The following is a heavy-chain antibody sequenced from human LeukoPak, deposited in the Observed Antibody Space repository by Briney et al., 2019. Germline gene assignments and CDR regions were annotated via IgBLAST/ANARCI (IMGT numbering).Heavy chain of an antibody. D-gene: IGHD3-22*01. CDR2: IYYSGST. J-gene: IGHJ4*02. CDR3: ARGPFYPYYYDSSGYYDY. Sequence: PSETLPLTCTVSGGSISSGGYYWSWIRQHPGKGLEWIGYIYYSGSTYYNPSLKSRVTISVDTSKNQFSLKLSSVTAVDTAVYYCARGPFYPYYYDSSGYYDYWGQGTLVTVSS. V-gene: IGHV4-31*03. CDR1: GGSISSGGYY.